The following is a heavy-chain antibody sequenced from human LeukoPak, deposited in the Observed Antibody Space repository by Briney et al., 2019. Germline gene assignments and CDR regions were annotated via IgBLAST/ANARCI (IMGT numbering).Heavy chain of an antibody. CDR1: GGSLSRYY. V-gene: IGHV4-59*01. D-gene: IGHD7-27*01. Sequence: SETLSLTCTVSGGSLSRYYWSWIRQPPGKELEWIGYTFHSGSTNYNPSLKSRVTISLDTSENQFSLRLSSVTAADTAVYYCARAETGAVYYYGVGVWGQGTTVTVSS. J-gene: IGHJ6*02. CDR2: TFHSGST. CDR3: ARAETGAVYYYGVGV.